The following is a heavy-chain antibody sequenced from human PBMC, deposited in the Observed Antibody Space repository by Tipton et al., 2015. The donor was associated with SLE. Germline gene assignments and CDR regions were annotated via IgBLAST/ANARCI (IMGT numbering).Heavy chain of an antibody. CDR1: GGSFSDYY. V-gene: IGHV4-34*01. Sequence: GLVKPSETLSLTCAVYGGSFSDYYWSWIRQPPGRGLEWIGEINHSGSTNYNPSLKSRVTILVDTSKNQFSLKLTSVTAADTAVYYCATGGAAARPWYFDYWGQGTLVTFSS. J-gene: IGHJ4*02. CDR3: ATGGAAARPWYFDY. CDR2: INHSGST. D-gene: IGHD6-6*01.